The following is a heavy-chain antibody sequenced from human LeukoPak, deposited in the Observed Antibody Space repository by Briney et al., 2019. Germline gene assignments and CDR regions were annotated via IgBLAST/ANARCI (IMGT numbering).Heavy chain of an antibody. CDR2: IYTSGST. CDR3: ARDRYSGSYGSLGY. V-gene: IGHV4-4*07. Sequence: SETLSLTCTVPGGSISSYYWSWIRQPAGKGLEWIGRIYTSGSTNYNPSLKSRVTISVDTSKNQFSLKLSSVTAADTAVYYCARDRYSGSYGSLGYWGQGTLVTVSS. J-gene: IGHJ4*02. CDR1: GGSISSYY. D-gene: IGHD1-26*01.